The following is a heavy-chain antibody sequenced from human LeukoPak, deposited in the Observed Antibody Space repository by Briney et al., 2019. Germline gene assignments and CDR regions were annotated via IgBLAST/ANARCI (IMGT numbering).Heavy chain of an antibody. Sequence: ASVKVSFTASGYTFTGYYMHWVRQAPGQGLEWMGWINPNSGGTNYAQKFQGRVTMTRDTSISTAYMELSRLRSDDTAVYYCARRGFDYSGSYFPYYYYYMDVWGKGTTVTVSS. CDR2: INPNSGGT. CDR3: ARRGFDYSGSYFPYYYYYMDV. J-gene: IGHJ6*03. V-gene: IGHV1-2*02. CDR1: GYTFTGYY. D-gene: IGHD1-26*01.